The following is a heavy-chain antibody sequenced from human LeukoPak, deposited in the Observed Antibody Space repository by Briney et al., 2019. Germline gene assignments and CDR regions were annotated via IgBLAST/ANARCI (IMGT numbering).Heavy chain of an antibody. D-gene: IGHD6-6*01. CDR2: INPTGGST. V-gene: IGHV1-46*01. Sequence: ASVKVSCKASGYTFPSYFMHWVRQAPGQGLEWMGIINPTGGSTTYAQKFQGRVTMTRDTSTSTVYKELSSLRSDDTAVYYCARTAARRFDYWGQGTLVTVSS. CDR3: ARTAARRFDY. CDR1: GYTFPSYF. J-gene: IGHJ4*02.